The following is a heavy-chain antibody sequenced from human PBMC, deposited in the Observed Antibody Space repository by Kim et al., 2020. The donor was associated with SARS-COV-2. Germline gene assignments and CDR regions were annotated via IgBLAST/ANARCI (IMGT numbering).Heavy chain of an antibody. CDR2: INHSGST. V-gene: IGHV4-34*01. CDR1: GGSFSGYY. D-gene: IGHD4-4*01. Sequence: SETLSLTCAVYGGSFSGYYWSWIRQPPGKGLEWIGEINHSGSTNYNPPLKSRVTISVDTSKNQFSLKLSSVTAADTAVYYCARGLTVTTFYYYYYGMDV. CDR3: ARGLTVTTFYYYYYGMDV. J-gene: IGHJ6*01.